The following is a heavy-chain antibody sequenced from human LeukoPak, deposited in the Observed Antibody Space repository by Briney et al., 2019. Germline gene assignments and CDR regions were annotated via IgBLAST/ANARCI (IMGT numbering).Heavy chain of an antibody. J-gene: IGHJ4*02. Sequence: PSETLSLTCTVSGGSISSGGYFWSWIRQHPGKDLEWIGYIYYTGSTYYNPSLKSRVAMSLDTSKSQFSLKLSSVTAADTAVYYCARAARGYLYYFDYWGQGTLVTVSS. CDR1: GGSISSGGYF. V-gene: IGHV4-31*03. CDR3: ARAARGYLYYFDY. CDR2: IYYTGST. D-gene: IGHD3-22*01.